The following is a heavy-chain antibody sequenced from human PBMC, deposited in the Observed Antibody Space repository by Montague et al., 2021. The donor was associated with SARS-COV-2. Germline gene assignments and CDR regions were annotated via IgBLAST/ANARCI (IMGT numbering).Heavy chain of an antibody. D-gene: IGHD6-19*01. J-gene: IGHJ6*02. CDR1: GDSVSSNSAA. CDR2: IYYRSKWYN. V-gene: IGHV6-1*01. Sequence: CPISGDSVSSNSAAWNWIRQSPSRGLEWLGRIYYRSKWYNEYAVSVNSRITINPDTSKNQFSLQVNSVTPEDTAVYYCARGADRYYFYGMDVWGQGTTVTVSS. CDR3: ARGADRYYFYGMDV.